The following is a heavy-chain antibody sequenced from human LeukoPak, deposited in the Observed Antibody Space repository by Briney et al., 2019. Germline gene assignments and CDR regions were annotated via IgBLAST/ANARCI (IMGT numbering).Heavy chain of an antibody. CDR2: ISYDGSNK. J-gene: IGHJ3*02. V-gene: IGHV3-30*18. CDR1: GFTFSSYG. D-gene: IGHD6-13*01. Sequence: GGSLRLSCAASGFTFSSYGMHWVRQAPGKRLEWVAVISYDGSNKYYADSVKGRFTISRDNSKNTLYLQMNSLRAEDTAVYYCAKEYLRGQQLVLRGAFDIWGQGTMVTVSS. CDR3: AKEYLRGQQLVLRGAFDI.